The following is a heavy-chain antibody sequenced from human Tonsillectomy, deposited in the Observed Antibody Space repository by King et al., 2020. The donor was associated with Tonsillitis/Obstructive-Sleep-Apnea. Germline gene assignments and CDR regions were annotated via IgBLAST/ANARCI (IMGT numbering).Heavy chain of an antibody. D-gene: IGHD1-7*01. CDR2: IYPGDSDT. J-gene: IGHJ2*01. CDR3: ARQGGKTGTMWYFDL. V-gene: IGHV5-51*01. Sequence: VQLVESGAEVKKPGESLKISCKGSGYSFTKYWIGWVRQMPGKGLEWMGIIYPGDSDTSYSPSFQGQVTISADKSISHAYLQWSSLKASDTAMYYCARQGGKTGTMWYFDLWGRGTLVKVSS. CDR1: GYSFTKYW.